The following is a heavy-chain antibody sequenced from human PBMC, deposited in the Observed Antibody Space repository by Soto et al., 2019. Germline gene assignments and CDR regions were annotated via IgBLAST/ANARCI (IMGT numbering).Heavy chain of an antibody. CDR3: ARDVNYGSGSYSHYYYGMDV. CDR1: GGTFSSYA. Sequence: QVQLVQSGAEVKKPGSSVKVSCKASGGTFSSYAISWVRQAPGQGLEWMGGIIPIFGTANYAQKFQGRVPITADKSTSTDYMELSSLRSEDTAVYYCARDVNYGSGSYSHYYYGMDVWGQGTTVTVSS. D-gene: IGHD3-10*01. J-gene: IGHJ6*02. V-gene: IGHV1-69*06. CDR2: IIPIFGTA.